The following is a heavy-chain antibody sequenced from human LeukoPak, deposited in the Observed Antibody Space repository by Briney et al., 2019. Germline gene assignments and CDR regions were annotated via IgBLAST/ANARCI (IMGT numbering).Heavy chain of an antibody. V-gene: IGHV4-39*07. J-gene: IGHJ4*02. CDR2: IYYSGST. CDR3: ARQGPRDYFDY. Sequence: SETLSLTCTVSGGSISSSSYYWGWIRQPPGKGLEWIGSIYYSGSTYYNPSLKSRVTISVDTSKNQFSLKLSSVTAADTAVYYCARQGPRDYFDYWGQGTLVTVSS. CDR1: GGSISSSSYY.